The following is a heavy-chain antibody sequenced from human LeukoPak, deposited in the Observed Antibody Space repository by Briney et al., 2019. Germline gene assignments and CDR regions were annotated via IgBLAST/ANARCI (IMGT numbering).Heavy chain of an antibody. CDR3: ARGSRGITMVRGVILYYYYGMDV. J-gene: IGHJ6*02. V-gene: IGHV1-8*01. CDR1: GYTFTSYD. Sequence: AASVKVSCKASGYTFTSYDINWVRQATGQGLEWMGWMNPNSGNTGYAQKFQGRVTMTRNTSISTAYMELSSLRSEDTAVYYCARGSRGITMVRGVILYYYYGMDVWGQGTTVTVSS. D-gene: IGHD3-10*01. CDR2: MNPNSGNT.